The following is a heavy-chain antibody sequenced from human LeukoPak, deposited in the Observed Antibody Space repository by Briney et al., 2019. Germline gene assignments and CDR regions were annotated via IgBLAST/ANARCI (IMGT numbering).Heavy chain of an antibody. D-gene: IGHD3-22*01. CDR2: IGGSGGST. V-gene: IGHV3-23*01. J-gene: IGHJ4*02. CDR1: GFTFSSYA. CDR3: AKNPHYYDSSGYVVY. Sequence: GGSLRLSCAASGFTFSSYAMSWVRQAPGKGLEWVSAIGGSGGSTYYADSVKGRFTISRDNSKNTLYLQMNSLRAEDTAVYYCAKNPHYYDSSGYVVYWGQGTLVTVSS.